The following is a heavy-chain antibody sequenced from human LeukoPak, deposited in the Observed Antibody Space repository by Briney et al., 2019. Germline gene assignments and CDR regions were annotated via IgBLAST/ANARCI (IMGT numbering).Heavy chain of an antibody. J-gene: IGHJ4*02. Sequence: GGSLRLSCAASGFTFSSYAINWVRQAPGKGLEWVSTISGSGVSTYFADSVKGRFTISGDNSKNTMYLQMDSLRVEDTAVYYCAKGGYSAWDTFDYWGQGTLVAVSS. D-gene: IGHD6-19*01. V-gene: IGHV3-23*01. CDR2: ISGSGVST. CDR3: AKGGYSAWDTFDY. CDR1: GFTFSSYA.